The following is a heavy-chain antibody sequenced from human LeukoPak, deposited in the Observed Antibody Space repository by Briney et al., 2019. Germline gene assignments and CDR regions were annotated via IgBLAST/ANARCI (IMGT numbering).Heavy chain of an antibody. J-gene: IGHJ4*02. CDR2: VNHSGST. V-gene: IGHV4-34*01. CDR1: GGSFSGYY. CDR3: ARGHPGCSGGSCYSDY. D-gene: IGHD2-15*01. Sequence: SDTLSLTCAVYGGSFSGYYWSWIRQPPGKGLEWIGEVNHSGSTNHNPSLKSRVTISVDTSKNQFSLKLSSVTAADTAVYYCARGHPGCSGGSCYSDYWGQGTLVTVST.